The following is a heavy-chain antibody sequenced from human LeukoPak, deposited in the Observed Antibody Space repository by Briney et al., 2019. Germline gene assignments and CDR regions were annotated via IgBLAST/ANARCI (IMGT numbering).Heavy chain of an antibody. D-gene: IGHD2-21*01. CDR2: INPNSGGT. CDR3: ATVAGYFDY. Sequence: ASVKVSCKAFGYTFTSNYMHWVRQAPGQGLEWMGWINPNSGGTNYAQKFQGRVTMTRDTSISTAYMELSRLRSDDTAVYFCATVAGYFDYWGQGTLVTVSS. V-gene: IGHV1-2*02. J-gene: IGHJ4*02. CDR1: GYTFTSNY.